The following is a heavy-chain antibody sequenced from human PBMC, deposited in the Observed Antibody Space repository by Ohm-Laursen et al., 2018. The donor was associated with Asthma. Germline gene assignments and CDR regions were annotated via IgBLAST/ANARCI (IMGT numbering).Heavy chain of an antibody. Sequence: SLRLSCAASGFSVSRHFMNWIRQGPEKGLEWVSDIYPGGATFYADSVKGRFTISRDDSKNTLNLQMSSLRGDDTAVDYCARGQGSGDSSGSDPFDLWGQGTTVIVSS. CDR3: ARGQGSGDSSGSDPFDL. CDR2: IYPGGAT. J-gene: IGHJ3*01. CDR1: GFSVSRHF. D-gene: IGHD3-10*01. V-gene: IGHV3-53*01.